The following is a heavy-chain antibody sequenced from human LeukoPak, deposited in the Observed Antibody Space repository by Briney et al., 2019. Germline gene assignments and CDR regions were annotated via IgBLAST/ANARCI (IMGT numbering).Heavy chain of an antibody. CDR1: GFNFSSLG. J-gene: IGHJ4*02. CDR2: ISSSSSYI. D-gene: IGHD3-10*01. CDR3: AREGPDYYGSGSYPFDY. V-gene: IGHV3-21*01. Sequence: GGSLRLSCAASGFNFSSLGVNWVRQGPGKGLEWVSSISSSSSYIYYADSVKGRFTISRDNAKNSLYLQMNSLRAEDTAVYYCAREGPDYYGSGSYPFDYWGQGTLVTVSS.